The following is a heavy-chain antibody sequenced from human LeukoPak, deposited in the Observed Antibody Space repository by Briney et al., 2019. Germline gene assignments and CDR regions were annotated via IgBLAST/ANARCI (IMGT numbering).Heavy chain of an antibody. CDR2: IWYDGSNK. V-gene: IGHV3-33*01. Sequence: GGSLRLSCAASGFTFSSYGMHWVRQAPGKGLEWVAVIWYDGSNKYYEDSVKGRFTISRDNSKNTLYLQMNSLRAEDTAVYYCAREPIFGVVNPDYYGMDVWGQGTTATVSS. CDR1: GFTFSSYG. CDR3: AREPIFGVVNPDYYGMDV. D-gene: IGHD3-3*01. J-gene: IGHJ6*02.